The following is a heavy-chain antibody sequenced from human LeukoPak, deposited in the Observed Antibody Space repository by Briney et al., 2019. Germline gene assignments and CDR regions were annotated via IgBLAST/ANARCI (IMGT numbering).Heavy chain of an antibody. CDR1: GGSISSGGYY. J-gene: IGHJ4*02. D-gene: IGHD6-13*01. CDR2: IYDSGST. Sequence: SETLSLTCTVSGGSISSGGYYWSWIRQPPGKGLEWIGYIYDSGSTNYNPSLKSRVTISVDTSKNQFSLKLSSVTAADTAVYYCARIAAAAIDYWGQGTLVTVSS. CDR3: ARIAAAAIDY. V-gene: IGHV4-61*08.